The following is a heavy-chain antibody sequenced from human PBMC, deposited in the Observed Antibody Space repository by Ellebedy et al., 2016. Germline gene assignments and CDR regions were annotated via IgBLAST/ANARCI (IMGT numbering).Heavy chain of an antibody. CDR1: GFSFGGYA. CDR2: ISHDSSNE. Sequence: GGSLRLSCAASGFSFGGYAMHWVRQAPGKGLEWVTFISHDSSNEHYADSVKGRFTTSRDNSKNTLYLQMNSLRGEDTAVYYCARDGWMSHTKTFFDSWGQGILVIVSS. J-gene: IGHJ4*02. CDR3: ARDGWMSHTKTFFDS. D-gene: IGHD6-19*01. V-gene: IGHV3-30*04.